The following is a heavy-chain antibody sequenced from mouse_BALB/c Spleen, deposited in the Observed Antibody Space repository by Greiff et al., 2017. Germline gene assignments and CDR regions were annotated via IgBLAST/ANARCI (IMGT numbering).Heavy chain of an antibody. D-gene: IGHD2-1*01. CDR2: INPYNDGT. J-gene: IGHJ1*01. V-gene: IGHV1-14*01. Sequence: EVQLQQSGPELVKPGASVKMSCKASGYTLTSYVMHWVKQKPGQGLEWIGNINPYNDGTKYNEKFKGKATLTSDKSSSTAYMEHSSLTSEDSAVYYCAAYGNYGYFDVWGAGTTVTVSS. CDR1: GYTLTSYV. CDR3: AAYGNYGYFDV.